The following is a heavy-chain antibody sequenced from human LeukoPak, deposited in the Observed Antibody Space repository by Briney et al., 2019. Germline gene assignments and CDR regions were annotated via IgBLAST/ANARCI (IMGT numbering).Heavy chain of an antibody. Sequence: ASVKVSCKASGFTFTSSTIQWVRQARGHRLEWIGWIFVGSGKTNYAQKFQERVIITRDMSTTTVYMELSSLRSEDTAVYYCAGTPWFGELTLDYWGQGTLVTVSS. CDR2: IFVGSGKT. D-gene: IGHD3-10*01. J-gene: IGHJ4*02. CDR3: AGTPWFGELTLDY. V-gene: IGHV1-58*02. CDR1: GFTFTSST.